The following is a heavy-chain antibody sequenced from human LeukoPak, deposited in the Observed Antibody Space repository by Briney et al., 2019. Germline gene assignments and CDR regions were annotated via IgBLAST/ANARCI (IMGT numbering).Heavy chain of an antibody. Sequence: PGGSLRLSCAASGFTFSSYEMNWVRQAPGKGLEWVSYISSSGSTIYYADSVKGRFTISRDNAKNSLYLQMNSLRAEDTAVYYCAREGGGSSDLFYYYMDVWGKGTTVTISS. CDR2: ISSSGSTI. D-gene: IGHD5-12*01. V-gene: IGHV3-48*03. CDR1: GFTFSSYE. CDR3: AREGGGSSDLFYYYMDV. J-gene: IGHJ6*03.